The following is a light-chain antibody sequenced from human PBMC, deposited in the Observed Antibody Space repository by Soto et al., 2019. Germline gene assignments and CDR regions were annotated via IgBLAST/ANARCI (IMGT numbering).Light chain of an antibody. J-gene: IGKJ4*01. CDR3: QQYNNWPLLT. CDR2: GAS. CDR1: QSVSSN. Sequence: EIVMTQSPATLSVSPGERATLSCRASQSVSSNLAWYQQKPGQAPRLLIYGASIRATGIPARFSGSGSGTEFTLTINSLQSEDFAVYYCQQYNNWPLLTFGGGTKVEIK. V-gene: IGKV3D-15*01.